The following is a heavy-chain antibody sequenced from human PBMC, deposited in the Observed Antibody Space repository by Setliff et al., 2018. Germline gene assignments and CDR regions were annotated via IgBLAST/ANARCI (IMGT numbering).Heavy chain of an antibody. Sequence: GGSLRLSCTASGLSYTNCWVSWVRQAPGKGLEWLASINPDGSEKYYADSVKGRFTISRDNAKNSLSLQMNNLRTEDTAVYYCFGAGTCSYWGQGTLVTVSS. CDR1: GLSYTNCW. D-gene: IGHD3-10*01. V-gene: IGHV3-7*01. J-gene: IGHJ4*02. CDR3: FGAGTCSY. CDR2: INPDGSEK.